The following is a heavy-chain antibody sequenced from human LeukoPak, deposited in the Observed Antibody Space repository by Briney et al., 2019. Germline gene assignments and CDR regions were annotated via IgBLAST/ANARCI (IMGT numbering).Heavy chain of an antibody. CDR2: FSGYGGSA. CDR1: GFTFSNYA. D-gene: IGHD3-10*01. Sequence: GGSLRLSCSASGFTFSNYAMSWVRQAPGRGLEWVAGFSGYGGSAYYADSVKGRFTISRDNSKNTLYLQMHSLRAEDTAVYFCAKDRTVLIRGVSASDIWGQGTMVTVSS. CDR3: AKDRTVLIRGVSASDI. V-gene: IGHV3-23*01. J-gene: IGHJ3*02.